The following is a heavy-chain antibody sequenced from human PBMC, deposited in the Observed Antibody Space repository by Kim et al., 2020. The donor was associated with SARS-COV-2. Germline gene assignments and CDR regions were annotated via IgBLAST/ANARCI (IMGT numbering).Heavy chain of an antibody. Sequence: GGSLRLSCAASGFTFSNYGMHWVRQAPGQGLEWVAVISYDGSNKHYVDSVKGRFTISRDNSKNTLYLQMNSLRAEDTAVYYCAAGYCTNGACYDFDYWGQGTLVTVSS. J-gene: IGHJ4*02. CDR2: ISYDGSNK. D-gene: IGHD2-8*01. CDR3: AAGYCTNGACYDFDY. CDR1: GFTFSNYG. V-gene: IGHV3-30*03.